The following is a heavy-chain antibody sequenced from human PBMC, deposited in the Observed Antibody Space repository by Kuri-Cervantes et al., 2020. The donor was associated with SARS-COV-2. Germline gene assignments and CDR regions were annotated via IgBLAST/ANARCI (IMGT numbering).Heavy chain of an antibody. J-gene: IGHJ6*03. CDR3: AGSPAVVHTYYYYYYMDV. CDR2: ISSNSSYI. Sequence: GESLKISCAASGFTFSLYNMDWVRQAPGKGLEWVSSISSNSSYIYYADSVKGRFTISRDNAKNSLYLQMNSLRAEDTAVYYCAGSPAVVHTYYYYYYMDVRGKGTTVTVSS. D-gene: IGHD4-23*01. V-gene: IGHV3-21*04. CDR1: GFTFSLYN.